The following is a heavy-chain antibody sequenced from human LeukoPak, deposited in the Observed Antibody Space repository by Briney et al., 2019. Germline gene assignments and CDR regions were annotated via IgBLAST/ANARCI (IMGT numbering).Heavy chain of an antibody. Sequence: SLRLSCAASGFTFDDYAMHWVRQAPGKGLEWVSGISWNSGSIGYADSVKGRFTISRDNAKNSLYLQMNSLRAEDTALYYCAKDAEAAAGNNWFDPWGQGTLVTVSS. V-gene: IGHV3-9*01. CDR1: GFTFDDYA. CDR2: ISWNSGSI. CDR3: AKDAEAAAGNNWFDP. J-gene: IGHJ5*02. D-gene: IGHD6-13*01.